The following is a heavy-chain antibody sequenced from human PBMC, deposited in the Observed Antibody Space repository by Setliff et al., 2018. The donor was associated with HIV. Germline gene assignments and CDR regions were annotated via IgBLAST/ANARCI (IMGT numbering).Heavy chain of an antibody. CDR3: ARGTYGSGSPIGV. Sequence: GGSLRLSCETSGFTFGDFCMNWVRQAPGKGLEWISYISSKRTSIYYADSVKGRFTISRDNDRNSLYLQMNGLRAEDTAVYYCARGTYGSGSPIGVWGKGTTVTVSS. J-gene: IGHJ6*04. CDR1: GFTFGDFC. CDR2: ISSKRTSI. V-gene: IGHV3-48*01. D-gene: IGHD3-10*01.